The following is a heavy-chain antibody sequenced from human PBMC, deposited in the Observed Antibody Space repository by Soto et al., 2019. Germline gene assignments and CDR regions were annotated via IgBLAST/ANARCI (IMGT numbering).Heavy chain of an antibody. CDR2: ISAYNGNT. V-gene: IGHV1-18*01. CDR1: GHTFTSYG. Sequence: QVQLVQSGAEVKKPGASVKVSCKASGHTFTSYGISWVRQAPGQGLEWMGWISAYNGNTNYAQKLQGRVTMTTDTSTSTAYMELRSLRSDDTAVYYCARDPRIVGATTRGFDYWGQGTLVTVSS. CDR3: ARDPRIVGATTRGFDY. D-gene: IGHD1-26*01. J-gene: IGHJ4*02.